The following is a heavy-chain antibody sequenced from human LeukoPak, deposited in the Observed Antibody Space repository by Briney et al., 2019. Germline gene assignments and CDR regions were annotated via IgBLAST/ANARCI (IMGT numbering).Heavy chain of an antibody. V-gene: IGHV3-66*01. CDR3: ARVPRFYDSSGYNDAFDI. D-gene: IGHD3-22*01. CDR1: GFTVSSNY. J-gene: IGHJ3*02. CDR2: IYSGGST. Sequence: GRSLRLSCAASGFTVSSNYMSWVRQAPGKGLEWVSVIYSGGSTYYADSVKGRFTISRDNSKNTLYLQMNSLRAEDTAVYYCARVPRFYDSSGYNDAFDIWGQGTMVTVSS.